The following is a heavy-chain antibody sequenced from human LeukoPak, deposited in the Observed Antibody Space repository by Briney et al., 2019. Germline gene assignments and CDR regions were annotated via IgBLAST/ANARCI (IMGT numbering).Heavy chain of an antibody. V-gene: IGHV3-9*01. CDR1: GFTFDDYA. Sequence: PGGSLRLSCAASGFTFDDYAMHWVRQAPGKGLEWVSGISWNSGSIGYADSVKGRFTISRDNSKNTLYLQMNSLRAEDTAVYYCARAPPDGTIDYWGQGTLVTVSS. CDR2: ISWNSGSI. CDR3: ARAPPDGTIDY. J-gene: IGHJ4*02.